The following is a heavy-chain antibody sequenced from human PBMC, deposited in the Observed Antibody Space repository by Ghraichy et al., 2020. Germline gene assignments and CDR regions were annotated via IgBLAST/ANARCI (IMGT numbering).Heavy chain of an antibody. D-gene: IGHD1-1*01. V-gene: IGHV4-34*01. CDR3: ARGIRRKFGYSWSDWDGWLDP. CDR1: GGSSSDYQ. CDR2: ISHSGST. Sequence: SETLSLTCAVYGGSSSDYQWSWIRQPPEKGLEWIGEISHSGSTNYNPSLKSRVTISVDMSKNQFSLNLSSTTAADTAVYYCARGIRRKFGYSWSDWDGWLDPWGQGTLVTVSS. J-gene: IGHJ5*02.